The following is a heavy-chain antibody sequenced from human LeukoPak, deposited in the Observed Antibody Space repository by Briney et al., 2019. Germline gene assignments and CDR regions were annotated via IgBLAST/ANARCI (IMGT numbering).Heavy chain of an antibody. CDR3: ARGDGSGQDY. D-gene: IGHD5-24*01. CDR2: IYTSGST. CDR1: GGSISSGSYY. J-gene: IGHJ4*02. Sequence: SETLSLTCTVSGGSISSGSYYWSWIRQPAGKGLEWIGRIYTSGSTNYNPSLKSRVTISVDTSKNQFSLKLSSVTAADTAVYYCARGDGSGQDYWGQGTLVTVSS. V-gene: IGHV4-61*02.